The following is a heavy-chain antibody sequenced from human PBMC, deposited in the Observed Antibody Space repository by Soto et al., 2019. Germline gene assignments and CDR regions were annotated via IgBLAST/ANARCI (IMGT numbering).Heavy chain of an antibody. V-gene: IGHV1-69*06. Sequence: QVQLVQSGAEVKKPGSSVKVSCKASGGTFSSYAISWVRQAPGQGLEWMGGIIPIFGTANYAQKFQGRVTITAYKTTRSAYMELSSLSSEDTDVYYSARENSGYSSCCTAFDYWGNVTLFPVSS. CDR1: GGTFSSYA. J-gene: IGHJ4*01. CDR3: ARENSGYSSCCTAFDY. CDR2: IIPIFGTA. D-gene: IGHD6-19*01.